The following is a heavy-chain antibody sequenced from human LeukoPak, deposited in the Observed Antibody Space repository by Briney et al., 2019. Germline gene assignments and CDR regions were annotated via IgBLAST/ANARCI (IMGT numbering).Heavy chain of an antibody. CDR1: GFTFSSYE. CDR2: ISSSGSTI. Sequence: GGSLRLSCAASGFTFSSYELNWVRQAPGKGLEWVSYISSSGSTIYYADSVKGRFTISRDNAKNSLYLQMNSLRAEDTAVYYCAREVYYYMDVWGKGTTVTISS. CDR3: AREVYYYMDV. J-gene: IGHJ6*03. V-gene: IGHV3-48*03.